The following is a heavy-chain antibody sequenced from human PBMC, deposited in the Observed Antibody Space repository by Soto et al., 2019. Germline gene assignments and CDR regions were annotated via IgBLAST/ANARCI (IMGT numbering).Heavy chain of an antibody. V-gene: IGHV4-59*01. CDR2: IYYSGST. CDR1: GGSFSGYY. Sequence: SETLSHTCAVSGGSFSGYYWSWIRQPPGKGLEWIGYIYYSGSTNYNPSLKSRVTMSVDTSKNQFSLKLSSVTAADTAVYYCARDYGAGSYVIDYWGQGTLVTVSS. J-gene: IGHJ4*02. D-gene: IGHD3-10*01. CDR3: ARDYGAGSYVIDY.